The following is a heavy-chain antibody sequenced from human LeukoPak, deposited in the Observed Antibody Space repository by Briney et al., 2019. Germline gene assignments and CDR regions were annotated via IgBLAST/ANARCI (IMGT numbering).Heavy chain of an antibody. CDR1: GASVNGASVTTYY. V-gene: IGHV4-61*01. Sequence: SETLSLTCTVSGASVNGASVTTYYWTWIPQRPGKGLEWIGYIHYSGSTSYNPSLKSRVTISGDRSKNQFSLNLTSVIAADTAVYYCARDRGVNYFNWGQGTLVTVSS. CDR3: ARDRGVNYFN. D-gene: IGHD3-10*01. CDR2: IHYSGST. J-gene: IGHJ4*02.